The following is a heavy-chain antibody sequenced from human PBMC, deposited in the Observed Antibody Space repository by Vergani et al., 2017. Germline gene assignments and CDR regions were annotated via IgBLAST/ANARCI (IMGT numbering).Heavy chain of an antibody. CDR3: TTDPRSAFHYDILTVYFYGMDV. J-gene: IGHJ6*02. D-gene: IGHD3-9*01. CDR2: IKSKTDGGTT. V-gene: IGHV3-15*01. CDR1: GFTFSNAW. Sequence: EVQLVESGGGLVKPGGSLRLSCAASGFTFSNAWMSWVRQAPGKGLEWVGRIKSKTDGGTTDYAAPVKGRFTISRDDSKNTLYLQMNRLKTEDTAVYYCTTDPRSAFHYDILTVYFYGMDVWGQGTTVTVSS.